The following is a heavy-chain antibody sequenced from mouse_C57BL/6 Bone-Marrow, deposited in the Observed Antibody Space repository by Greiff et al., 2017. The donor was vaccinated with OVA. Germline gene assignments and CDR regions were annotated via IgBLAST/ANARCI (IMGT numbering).Heavy chain of an antibody. D-gene: IGHD2-1*01. CDR1: GFSLTSYG. CDR3: AKNLLPYSPFAY. CDR2: IWRGGGT. Sequence: VMLVESGPGLVQPSQSLSITCTVSGFSLTSYGVHWVRQSPGKGLEWLGVIWRGGGTDYTAAFMSSLSTTKDNSKSHVFFKMNILQADDPAIYYGAKNLLPYSPFAYWGQGTLVTGSA. V-gene: IGHV2-5*01. J-gene: IGHJ3*01.